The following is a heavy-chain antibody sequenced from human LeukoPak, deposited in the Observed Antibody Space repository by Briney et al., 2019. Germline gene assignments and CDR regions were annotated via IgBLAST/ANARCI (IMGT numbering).Heavy chain of an antibody. V-gene: IGHV4-59*01. CDR2: IYYSGST. J-gene: IGHJ3*02. CDR3: ARRVAVARRDAFDI. D-gene: IGHD6-19*01. CDR1: GGSISSYY. Sequence: PSETLSLTCTVSGGSISSYYWSWIRQPPGKGLEWIGYIYYSGSTNYNPSLKSRVTISVDTSKNQFSLKLSSVTAADTAVYYCARRVAVARRDAFDIWGQGTMVTVSS.